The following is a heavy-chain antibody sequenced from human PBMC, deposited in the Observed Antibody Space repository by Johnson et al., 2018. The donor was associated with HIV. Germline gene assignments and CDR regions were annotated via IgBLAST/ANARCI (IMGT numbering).Heavy chain of an antibody. CDR1: GFTFSSYW. V-gene: IGHV3-7*01. CDR3: AREKLELRTGDAFDI. CDR2: IKQDGSEK. Sequence: EVQLVESGGGLVQPGGSLRLSCAASGFTFSSYWMSWVRQAPGKGLEWVANIKQDGSEKYYVDSVKGRFTISRDNAKNSLNLQMNSLRAEDTAVYYCAREKLELRTGDAFDIWGQGTMVTVSS. J-gene: IGHJ3*02. D-gene: IGHD1-7*01.